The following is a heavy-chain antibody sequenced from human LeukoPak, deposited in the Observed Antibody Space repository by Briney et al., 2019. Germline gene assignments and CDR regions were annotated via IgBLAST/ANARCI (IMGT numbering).Heavy chain of an antibody. CDR3: ARGYGDFRVEGRYFHS. D-gene: IGHD4-17*01. CDR2: IYYSGST. CDR1: GGSISSSSYY. V-gene: IGHV4-39*07. J-gene: IGHJ4*02. Sequence: SETLSLACTVSGGSISSSSYYWGWIRQPPGKGLEWIGSIYYSGSTYYNPSLKSRVTISVDTSKNQFSLKLSSVTAADTAVYYCARGYGDFRVEGRYFHSWGQGTLVTVSS.